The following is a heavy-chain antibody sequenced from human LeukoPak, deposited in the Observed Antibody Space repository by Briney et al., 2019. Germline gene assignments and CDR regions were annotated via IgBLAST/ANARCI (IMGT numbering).Heavy chain of an antibody. Sequence: GGSLRLSCAASGFTFNIYAMHWVRQAPGKGLERVAVLSYDGSDKYYADSVQGRFTISRDNPKNTLYLQMNSLRTEDTAVYYCARAGQLSFNYFDPWGRGTLVTVSS. J-gene: IGHJ5*02. CDR2: LSYDGSDK. CDR3: ARAGQLSFNYFDP. D-gene: IGHD4-11*01. V-gene: IGHV3-30*04. CDR1: GFTFNIYA.